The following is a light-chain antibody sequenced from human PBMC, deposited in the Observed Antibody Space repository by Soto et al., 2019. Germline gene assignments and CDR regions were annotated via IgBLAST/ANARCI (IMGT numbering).Light chain of an antibody. CDR2: GAS. V-gene: IGKV1-39*01. J-gene: IGKJ1*01. CDR3: QQSYTTPWT. Sequence: DIQMTQSPSCLSASVGDRVSITCRAGQSISYYLNWFQQKPGKAPNLLIYGASTLHIGVPSRFSGSGSGTNFTLTINSLQPEDFAAYYCQQSYTTPWTFGLGTKVDVK. CDR1: QSISYY.